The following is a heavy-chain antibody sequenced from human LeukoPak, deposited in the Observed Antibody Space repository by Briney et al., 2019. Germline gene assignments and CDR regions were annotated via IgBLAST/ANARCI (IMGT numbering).Heavy chain of an antibody. V-gene: IGHV1-69*05. CDR2: IIPIFGTA. J-gene: IGHJ4*02. D-gene: IGHD6-13*01. CDR1: GGTFSSYA. CDR3: ARKKQQLAKGDGYYFDY. Sequence: SVKVSCKASGGTFSSYAISWVRQAPGQGLEWMGGIIPIFGTANYAQKFQGRVTITTDESTSTAYMELSSLRSEDTAVYYCARKKQQLAKGDGYYFDYWGQGTLVTVSS.